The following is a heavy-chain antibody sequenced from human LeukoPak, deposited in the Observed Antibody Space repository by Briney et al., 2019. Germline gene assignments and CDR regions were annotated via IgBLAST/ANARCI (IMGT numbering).Heavy chain of an antibody. D-gene: IGHD6-6*01. J-gene: IGHJ4*02. CDR2: ISYDGSNK. V-gene: IGHV3-30-3*01. Sequence: GGSLRLSCAASGFTFSSYAMHWVRQAPGKGLEWVAVISYDGSNKYYADSVKGRFTISRDNSKNTLYLQMNSLRAEDTAVYYCARDHSSSSSYYFDYWGQGTLSPSPQ. CDR1: GFTFSSYA. CDR3: ARDHSSSSSYYFDY.